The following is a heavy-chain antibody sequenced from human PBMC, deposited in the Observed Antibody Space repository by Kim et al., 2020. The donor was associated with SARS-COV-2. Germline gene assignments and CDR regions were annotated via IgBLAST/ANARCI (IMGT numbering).Heavy chain of an antibody. CDR3: AKAGGLMITFGGVIVSEYFQH. D-gene: IGHD3-16*02. J-gene: IGHJ1*01. CDR2: ISGSGGST. Sequence: GGSLRLSCAASGFTFSSYAMSWVRQAPGKGLEWVSAISGSGGSTYYADSVKGRFTISRDNSKNTLYLQMNSLRAEDTAVYYSAKAGGLMITFGGVIVSEYFQHWGQGTLVTVSS. CDR1: GFTFSSYA. V-gene: IGHV3-23*01.